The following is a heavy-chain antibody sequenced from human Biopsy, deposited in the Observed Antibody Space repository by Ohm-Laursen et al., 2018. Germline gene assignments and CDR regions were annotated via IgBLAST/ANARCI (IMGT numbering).Heavy chain of an antibody. CDR1: GFMFSASW. V-gene: IGHV3-7*01. CDR2: ISPDGSVK. D-gene: IGHD5-24*01. J-gene: IGHJ4*02. Sequence: GSLRLSCAASGFMFSASWMSWVRQAPGKGLEWVANISPDGSVKYFADSVKGRFTISRDNAENSMYLQMSSLTVDDTAVYYCARDERWGQGTLVTVSS. CDR3: ARDER.